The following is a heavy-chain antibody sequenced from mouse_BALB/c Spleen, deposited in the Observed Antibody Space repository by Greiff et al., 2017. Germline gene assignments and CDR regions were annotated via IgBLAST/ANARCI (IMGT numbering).Heavy chain of an antibody. CDR2: IDPANGNT. CDR1: GFNIKDTY. CDR3: AREGGRYYGYVDY. Sequence: VQLQQPGAELVKPGASVKLSCTASGFNIKDTYMHWVKQRPEQGLEWIGRIDPANGNTKYDPKFQGKATITADTSSNTAYLQLSSLTSEDTAVYYCAREGGRYYGYVDYWGQGTTLTVSS. D-gene: IGHD1-1*01. V-gene: IGHV14-3*02. J-gene: IGHJ2*01.